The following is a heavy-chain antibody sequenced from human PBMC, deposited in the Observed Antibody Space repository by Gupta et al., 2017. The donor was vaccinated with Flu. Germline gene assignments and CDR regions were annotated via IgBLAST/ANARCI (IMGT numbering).Heavy chain of an antibody. J-gene: IGHJ6*02. D-gene: IGHD3-10*01. CDR1: GGSFSGYY. V-gene: IGHV4-34*01. CDR2: INHSGST. Sequence: QVQLQQWGAGLLKPSETLSLTCAVYGGSFSGYYWSWIRQPPGKGLEWIGEINHSGSTNYNPSLKSRVTISVDTSKNQFSLKLSSVTAADTAVYYCARVDYDSGSYGMDVWGQGTTVTVSS. CDR3: ARVDYDSGSYGMDV.